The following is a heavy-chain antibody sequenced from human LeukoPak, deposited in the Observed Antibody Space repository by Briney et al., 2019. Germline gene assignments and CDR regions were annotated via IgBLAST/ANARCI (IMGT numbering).Heavy chain of an antibody. J-gene: IGHJ4*02. V-gene: IGHV4-30-4*01. Sequence: SETLSLTCTVSGGSISSGDYYWSWIRQPPGKGLEWIGYIYYSGSTYYNPSLKSRVTISVDTSKNQFSLKLSSVTAADTAVYYCARQCRAYCDGDCYWYYFDYWGQGTLVTVSS. CDR3: ARQCRAYCDGDCYWYYFDY. CDR1: GGSISSGDYY. D-gene: IGHD2-21*02. CDR2: IYYSGST.